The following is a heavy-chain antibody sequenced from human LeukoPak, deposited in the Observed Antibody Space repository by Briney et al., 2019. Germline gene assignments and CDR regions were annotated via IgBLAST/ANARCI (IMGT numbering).Heavy chain of an antibody. D-gene: IGHD6-6*01. V-gene: IGHV3-33*01. J-gene: IGHJ4*02. Sequence: GGSLRLSCAASGFTFRNHGIHWVRQAPGKGLEWVAVIWYDGSNAYYADSVKGRVTISRDNSRNTLYLQMNSLRAEDTAVYYCARDIGARRLDYWGQGTPVTVSS. CDR3: ARDIGARRLDY. CDR2: IWYDGSNA. CDR1: GFTFRNHG.